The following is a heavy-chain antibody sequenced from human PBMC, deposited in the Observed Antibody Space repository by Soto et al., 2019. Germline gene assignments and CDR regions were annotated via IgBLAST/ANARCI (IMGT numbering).Heavy chain of an antibody. V-gene: IGHV3-23*01. D-gene: IGHD3-22*01. J-gene: IGHJ4*02. Sequence: PGGFLRLSCAASGFTFSRYAMTWVRQAPGKGLEWVSGVSGSGGRTYYADSVKGRFTISRDNSKNTLFLQMNSLRAEDTAVYYCAKPESSYSWGNGPDYWGQGTLVTVSS. CDR3: AKPESSYSWGNGPDY. CDR2: VSGSGGRT. CDR1: GFTFSRYA.